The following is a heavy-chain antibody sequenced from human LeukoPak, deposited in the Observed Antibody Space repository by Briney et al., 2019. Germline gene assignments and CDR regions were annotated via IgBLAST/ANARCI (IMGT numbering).Heavy chain of an antibody. CDR1: GGSVSSFF. D-gene: IGHD5-18*01. Sequence: KSSETLSLTCTVFGGSVSSFFWNWIRQPAGKGLEWIGRIYTSGSTNYNPSLKSRVTMSLDTSKNQFSLNLTSVTAADTAVYYCAREVGYTADYLQQSKTPLYYFDCWGQGTLVTVSS. V-gene: IGHV4-4*07. CDR3: AREVGYTADYLQQSKTPLYYFDC. CDR2: IYTSGST. J-gene: IGHJ4*02.